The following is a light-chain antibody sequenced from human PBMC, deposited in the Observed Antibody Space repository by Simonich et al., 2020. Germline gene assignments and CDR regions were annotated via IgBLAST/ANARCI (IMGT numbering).Light chain of an antibody. CDR3: QQYYSTPWT. Sequence: DIVMTQSPDSLAVSLGERPTINCKSSQSVLYSSNNKNYLAWYQQKPGQPPKLLIYWASTRESGVPDRFSGGGSGTDFTLTISSLQAEDVAVYYCQQYYSTPWTFGQGTKVEIK. CDR2: WAS. CDR1: QSVLYSSNNKNY. V-gene: IGKV4-1*01. J-gene: IGKJ1*01.